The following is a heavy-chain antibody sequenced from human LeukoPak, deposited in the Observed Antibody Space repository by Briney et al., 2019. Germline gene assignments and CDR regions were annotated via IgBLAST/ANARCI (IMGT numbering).Heavy chain of an antibody. D-gene: IGHD6-19*01. V-gene: IGHV1-2*02. CDR1: GYTFTSYG. CDR2: INPNSGGT. J-gene: IGHJ4*02. Sequence: GASVKVSCKAPGYTFTSYGISWVRQAPGQGLEWMGWINPNSGGTKYAQKFQGRVTMTRDTSISTAYMELSSLTSDDTALYYCATDGAVAGTAYPEYWGQGTLVTVSS. CDR3: ATDGAVAGTAYPEY.